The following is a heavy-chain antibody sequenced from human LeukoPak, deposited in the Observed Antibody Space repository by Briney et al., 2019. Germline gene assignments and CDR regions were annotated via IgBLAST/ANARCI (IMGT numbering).Heavy chain of an antibody. CDR3: ARGMGYYYDSSGYYT. D-gene: IGHD3-22*01. CDR2: ISFDGSNK. J-gene: IGHJ5*02. V-gene: IGHV3-30-3*01. Sequence: GGSLRLSCAASGFTFSSYAIHWVRQAPGKGLEWVAVISFDGSNKYYADSVKGRFTISRDNSKSTLYLQMHSLRAEDTAVYYCARGMGYYYDSSGYYTWGQGTLVTVSS. CDR1: GFTFSSYA.